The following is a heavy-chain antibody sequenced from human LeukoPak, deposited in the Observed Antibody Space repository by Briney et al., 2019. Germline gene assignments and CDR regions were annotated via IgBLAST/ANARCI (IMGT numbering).Heavy chain of an antibody. CDR2: IYTSGST. V-gene: IGHV4-61*02. J-gene: IGHJ6*03. Sequence: SQTLSLTCTVAGGSISSGSYYWSWIRQPAGKGLEWIGRIYTSGSTNYNPSLKSRVTISVDTSKNQFSLKLSSVTAADTAVYYCARAGYYYDSSGYKTYYYYYMDVWGKGTTVTISS. D-gene: IGHD3-22*01. CDR1: GGSISSGSYY. CDR3: ARAGYYYDSSGYKTYYYYYMDV.